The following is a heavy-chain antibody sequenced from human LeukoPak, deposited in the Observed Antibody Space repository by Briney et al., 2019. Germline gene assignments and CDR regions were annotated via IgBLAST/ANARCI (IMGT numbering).Heavy chain of an antibody. Sequence: GGSLRLSCAASGFTFSSYAMHWVRQAPGKGLEYVSAISSNGGSTYYANSVKGRFTISRDNSKNTLYLQMGSLRAEDMAVYYCARDGALLGDGYNFDYWGQGTLVTVSS. J-gene: IGHJ4*02. CDR1: GFTFSSYA. CDR2: ISSNGGST. CDR3: ARDGALLGDGYNFDY. V-gene: IGHV3-64*01. D-gene: IGHD5-24*01.